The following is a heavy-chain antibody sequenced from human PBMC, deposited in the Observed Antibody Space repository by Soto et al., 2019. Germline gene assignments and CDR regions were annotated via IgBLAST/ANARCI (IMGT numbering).Heavy chain of an antibody. CDR2: ISLYSDGT. D-gene: IGHD2-2*01. V-gene: IGHV1-18*01. J-gene: IGHJ5*02. Sequence: QVQLVQSGGEVKRPGASVKVSCKTSGYTFSNYGITWVRQAPGQPLEWLGWISLYSDGTNYAQKFQGRVSMTTDTSTTTAYMELRSLRSDDTAVYYCARVVPGAEAWFGPWGXXXXXXVSS. CDR1: GYTFSNYG. CDR3: ARVVPGAEAWFGP.